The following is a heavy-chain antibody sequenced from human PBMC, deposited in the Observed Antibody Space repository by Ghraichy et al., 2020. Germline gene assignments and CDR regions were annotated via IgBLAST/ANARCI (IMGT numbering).Heavy chain of an antibody. CDR1: GFTFSSYW. Sequence: GGSLRLSCAASGFTFSSYWMSWVRQAPGKGLEWVANIKQDGSEKYYVDSVKGRFTISRDNAKNSLYLQMNSLRAEDTAVYYCARESESYYYYYGMDVWGQGTTVTVSS. CDR2: IKQDGSEK. CDR3: ARESESYYYYYGMDV. V-gene: IGHV3-7*01. J-gene: IGHJ6*02.